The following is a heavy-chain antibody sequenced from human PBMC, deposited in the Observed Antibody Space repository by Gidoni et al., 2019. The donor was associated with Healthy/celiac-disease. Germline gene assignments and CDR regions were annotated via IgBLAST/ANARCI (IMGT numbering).Heavy chain of an antibody. J-gene: IGHJ3*02. CDR2: INHSGRT. D-gene: IGHD3-22*01. CDR1: GGSFSGYY. CDR3: ARGTGVIPYAFDI. V-gene: IGHV4-34*01. Sequence: QVQLQQWGAGLLTPSETLSLTCAVYGGSFSGYYWSLIRQPPGKGLEWIGEINHSGRTNYNPSLKSRVTISVDTSKNQFSLKLSSVTAADTAVYYCARGTGVIPYAFDIWGQGTMVTVSS.